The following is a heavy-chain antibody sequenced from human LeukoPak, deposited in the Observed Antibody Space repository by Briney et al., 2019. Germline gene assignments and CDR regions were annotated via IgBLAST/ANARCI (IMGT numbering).Heavy chain of an antibody. CDR2: INPNSGGT. D-gene: IGHD3-3*01. Sequence: ASVKVSCKASGYTFTGYYMRWVRQAPGQGLEWMGWINPNSGGTNYAQKFQGRVTMTRDTSISTAYMELSRLRSDDTAVYYCTRVRYDFWSGYYDYWGQGTLVTVSS. J-gene: IGHJ4*02. V-gene: IGHV1-2*02. CDR1: GYTFTGYY. CDR3: TRVRYDFWSGYYDY.